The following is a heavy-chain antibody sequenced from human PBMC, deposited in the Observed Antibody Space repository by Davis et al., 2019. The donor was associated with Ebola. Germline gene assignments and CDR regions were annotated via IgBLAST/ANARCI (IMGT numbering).Heavy chain of an antibody. D-gene: IGHD2-15*01. V-gene: IGHV3-23*01. CDR3: ARGNIEMVPAAPYI. CDR1: GFTFSDYS. J-gene: IGHJ3*02. Sequence: GESLKISCAASGFTFSDYSMNWVRQASGKGLEWVSVISGSGGSTYYADSVKGRFTISRDNSKNTLFLQMNSLRAEDTAVYYCARGNIEMVPAAPYIWGQGTMVTVSS. CDR2: ISGSGGST.